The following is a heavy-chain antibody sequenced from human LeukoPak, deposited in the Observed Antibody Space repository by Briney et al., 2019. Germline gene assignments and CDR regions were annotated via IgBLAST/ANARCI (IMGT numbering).Heavy chain of an antibody. J-gene: IGHJ4*02. V-gene: IGHV3-48*01. Sequence: TGGSLRLSCAASGFTFNAFGMNWVRQAPGKGLEWVSYIGTTSGAIYYADSVKGRFTISRDSAKNSLYLLMNSLRAEDTAVYYCARFRTWGDKAFDYWGQGTLVTVSS. CDR2: IGTTSGAI. CDR1: GFTFNAFG. D-gene: IGHD2-21*02. CDR3: ARFRTWGDKAFDY.